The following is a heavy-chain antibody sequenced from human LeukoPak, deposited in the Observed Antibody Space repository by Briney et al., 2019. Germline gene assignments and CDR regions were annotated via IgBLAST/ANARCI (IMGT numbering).Heavy chain of an antibody. J-gene: IGHJ4*02. CDR3: AKDSTSGSYPADFDY. D-gene: IGHD1-26*01. CDR1: GFTFDDYA. CDR2: ISWNSNSI. Sequence: QSGGSLRLSCAASGFTFDDYAMHWVRQAPGKGLEWVSGISWNSNSIGYADSVKGRFTISRDNAKNSLYLQMSSLRADDTALYYCAKDSTSGSYPADFDYWGQGTLVTVSS. V-gene: IGHV3-9*01.